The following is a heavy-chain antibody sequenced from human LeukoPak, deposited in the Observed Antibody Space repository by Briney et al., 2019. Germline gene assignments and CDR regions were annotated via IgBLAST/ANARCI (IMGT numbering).Heavy chain of an antibody. V-gene: IGHV4-59*01. CDR1: GGSINNYY. CDR2: IYYSGST. D-gene: IGHD6-19*01. Sequence: SETLSLTCTVSGGSINNYYWSWIRQPPGKGLERIGYIYYSGSTNYNPSLKSRVTISVDTSRNQFSLKLTSVTAADTAMYYCARGSSDWYGPSGYWGQGTLVTVSS. CDR3: ARGSSDWYGPSGY. J-gene: IGHJ4*02.